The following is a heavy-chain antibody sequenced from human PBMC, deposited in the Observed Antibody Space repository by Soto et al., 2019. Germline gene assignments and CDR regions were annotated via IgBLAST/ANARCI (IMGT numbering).Heavy chain of an antibody. CDR3: ARDRGLYYYGSGSPSDL. CDR2: ISGSGSIV. CDR1: GFIFSDYY. Sequence: QVQLVESGGGLVKPGGSLRLSCAASGFIFSDYYMSWIRQAPGKGLEWVSYISGSGSIVYYADSMKGRFTISRDNAKNSVYLQMNSLRVDDTAVYYCARDRGLYYYGSGSPSDLWGQGVPVTVSS. J-gene: IGHJ5*02. D-gene: IGHD3-10*01. V-gene: IGHV3-11*01.